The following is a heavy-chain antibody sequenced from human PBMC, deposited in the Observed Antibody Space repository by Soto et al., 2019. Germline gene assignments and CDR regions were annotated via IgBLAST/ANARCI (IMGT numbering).Heavy chain of an antibody. CDR1: GGSISSDIYY. V-gene: IGHV4-39*01. J-gene: IGHJ6*01. Sequence: PSETLSLTCTVSGGSISSDIYYWGWIRQPPGKWLEWIGSMDHSGSSYYHPSLNSRVTTSVDMSKNQFSLNLTSVTAADTAVYYCARSERSTRYVLDVWGQGTTVIVSS. CDR2: MDHSGSS. CDR3: ARSERSTRYVLDV. D-gene: IGHD6-13*01.